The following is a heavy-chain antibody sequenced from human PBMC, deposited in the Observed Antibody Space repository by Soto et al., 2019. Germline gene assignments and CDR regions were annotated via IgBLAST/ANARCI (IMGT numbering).Heavy chain of an antibody. CDR3: ARVDHRGYFAILTDY. J-gene: IGHJ4*02. Sequence: NPSETLSLTCTVSGDSLSSGGHYWSWIRQHPGEGLEWIGHIYDSVNTYYSPSLRSRVTISADMSKNQFSLNLRSVTAADTAVYYCARVDHRGYFAILTDYWGQGTLVTVSS. D-gene: IGHD3-9*01. CDR1: GDSLSSGGHY. CDR2: IYDSVNT. V-gene: IGHV4-31*03.